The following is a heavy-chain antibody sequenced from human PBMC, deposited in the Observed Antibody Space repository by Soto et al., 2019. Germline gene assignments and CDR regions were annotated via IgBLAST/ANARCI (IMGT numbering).Heavy chain of an antibody. CDR1: GVSFSGYY. CDR3: ARGRYYGSGRDFDY. D-gene: IGHD3-10*01. J-gene: IGHJ4*02. V-gene: IGHV4-34*01. CDR2: INHSGST. Sequence: SETLSLTCAVYGVSFSGYYWSWIRQPPGKGLEWIGEINHSGSTNYNPSLKSRVTISVDTSKNQFSLKLSSVTAADTAVYYCARGRYYGSGRDFDYWGQGTLVTVSS.